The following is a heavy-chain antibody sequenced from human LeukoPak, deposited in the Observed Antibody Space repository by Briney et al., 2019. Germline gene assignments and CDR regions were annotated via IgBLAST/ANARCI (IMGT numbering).Heavy chain of an antibody. CDR2: ISGSGGST. J-gene: IGHJ4*02. CDR1: GFTFSSYA. V-gene: IGHV3-23*01. Sequence: GSLRLSCAASGFTFSSYAMSWVRQAPGKGLEWVSAISGSGGSTYYADSVKGRFTISRDNSKNTLYLQMNSLRAEDTAVYYCAKDSGGPRLLWFGELSPFDYWGQGTLVTVSS. CDR3: AKDSGGPRLLWFGELSPFDY. D-gene: IGHD3-10*01.